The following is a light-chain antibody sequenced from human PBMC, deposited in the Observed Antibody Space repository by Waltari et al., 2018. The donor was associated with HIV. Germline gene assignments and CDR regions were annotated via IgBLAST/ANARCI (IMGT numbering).Light chain of an antibody. V-gene: IGKV3-11*01. Sequence: EVVLTQSPATLSLSPGERATLSCRASEYISSDLAWFQQKPGQAPRLLIYDASDRATDIAARFNGSGSGTDFTLTISSLEPEDFAVYYCQQRSKWPRTFGQGTKVEIK. CDR2: DAS. J-gene: IGKJ1*01. CDR3: QQRSKWPRT. CDR1: EYISSD.